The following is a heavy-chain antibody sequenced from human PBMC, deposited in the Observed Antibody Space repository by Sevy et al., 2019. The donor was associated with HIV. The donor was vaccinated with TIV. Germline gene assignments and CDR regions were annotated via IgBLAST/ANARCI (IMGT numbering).Heavy chain of an antibody. CDR1: GFTFDDYT. Sequence: GGSLRLSCAASGFTFDDYTMHWVRQAPGKGLEWVSLISWDGGSTYYADSVKGRFTISRDNSKNSLYLQMNSLRTEDTALYYYAKADWATFDAFDIWGQGTMVTVSS. V-gene: IGHV3-43*01. D-gene: IGHD3-9*01. CDR2: ISWDGGST. CDR3: AKADWATFDAFDI. J-gene: IGHJ3*02.